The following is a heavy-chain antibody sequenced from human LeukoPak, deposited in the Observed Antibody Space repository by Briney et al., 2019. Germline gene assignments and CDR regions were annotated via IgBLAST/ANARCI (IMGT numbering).Heavy chain of an antibody. CDR3: ARVVYSSSWSYFDY. V-gene: IGHV3-30-3*01. D-gene: IGHD6-13*01. Sequence: GGSLRLSCAASGFTFSSYAMHWVRQAPGKGLEWVAVISYDGSNKYYADSVKGRFPISRDNSKNTLYLQMNSLRAENTAVYYCARVVYSSSWSYFDYWGQGTLVTVSS. J-gene: IGHJ4*02. CDR1: GFTFSSYA. CDR2: ISYDGSNK.